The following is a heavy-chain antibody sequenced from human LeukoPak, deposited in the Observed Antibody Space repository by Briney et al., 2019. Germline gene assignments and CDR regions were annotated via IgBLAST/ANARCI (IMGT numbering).Heavy chain of an antibody. CDR1: GVSISSGDYY. CDR3: ARLNSGGCYDY. J-gene: IGHJ4*02. Sequence: PSQTLSLTCTVSGVSISSGDYYWTWIRQPPGKGLEWVGYLYHSGNPYYNPSLKSRLTISLDTSKTQFSLRLSSVTAADTAVYFCARLNSGGCYDYWSQGSLVTVSS. D-gene: IGHD2-15*01. V-gene: IGHV4-30-4*01. CDR2: LYHSGNP.